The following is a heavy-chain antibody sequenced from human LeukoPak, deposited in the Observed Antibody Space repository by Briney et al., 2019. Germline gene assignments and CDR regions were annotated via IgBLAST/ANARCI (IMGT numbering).Heavy chain of an antibody. J-gene: IGHJ4*02. Sequence: GGSLRLSRATSGFTVGNNYMSWVRQAPGKGLEWVSSISSSSSYIYYADSVKGRFTISRDNAKNSLYLQMNSLRAEDTAVYYCARDVGYSYGYEGYYFDYWGQGTLVTVSS. V-gene: IGHV3-21*01. CDR2: ISSSSSYI. CDR1: GFTVGNNY. CDR3: ARDVGYSYGYEGYYFDY. D-gene: IGHD5-18*01.